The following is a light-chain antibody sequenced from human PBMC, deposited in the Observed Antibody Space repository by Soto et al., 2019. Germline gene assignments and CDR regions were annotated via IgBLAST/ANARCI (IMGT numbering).Light chain of an antibody. Sequence: EIGMTQSPATLSVSPGESATLSCRASQRISRNLAWYQQKPGQAPRLLIYDASTRATAIPARFSGSGSETEFTLTISSLQSEDSAAYYCPQYNNWPPWTFGQGTKVHIK. CDR3: PQYNNWPPWT. V-gene: IGKV3-15*01. CDR1: QRISRN. J-gene: IGKJ1*01. CDR2: DAS.